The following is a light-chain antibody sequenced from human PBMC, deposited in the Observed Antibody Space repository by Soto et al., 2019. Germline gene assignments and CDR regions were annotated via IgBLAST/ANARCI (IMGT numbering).Light chain of an antibody. CDR2: KAS. V-gene: IGKV1-5*03. CDR1: QSISSW. CDR3: QQYSGYSRT. J-gene: IGKJ1*01. Sequence: DIQMTQSPSTLSASVGDRVTITCRASQSISSWLAWYQQKPGEAPKLLIYKASSLETGVPSRFSGSGSETEFTLTVSSPQPDDVATYYCQQYSGYSRTFGQGTKVEIK.